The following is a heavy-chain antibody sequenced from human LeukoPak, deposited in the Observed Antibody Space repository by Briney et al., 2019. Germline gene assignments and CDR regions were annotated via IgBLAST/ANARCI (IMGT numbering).Heavy chain of an antibody. CDR1: GFTFSSYA. J-gene: IGHJ4*02. CDR3: AKGGGSSCYSPSDY. Sequence: QSGGPLRLSCAASGFTFSSYAMSWVRQAPGKGLEWVSAISGSGGTTYYANSVKGRFTISRDNPKNTLYLQMNSLRAEDTAVYYCAKGGGSSCYSPSDYWGQGTLVTVSS. D-gene: IGHD2-15*01. V-gene: IGHV3-23*01. CDR2: ISGSGGTT.